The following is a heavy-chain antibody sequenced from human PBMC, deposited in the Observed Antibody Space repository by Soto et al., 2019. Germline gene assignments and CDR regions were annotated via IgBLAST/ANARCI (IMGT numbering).Heavy chain of an antibody. J-gene: IGHJ6*02. V-gene: IGHV3-74*01. CDR1: GFTFSSYW. CDR3: AKEGVADKYYYYGLDV. Sequence: GGSLRLSCAASGFTFSSYWMHWVRQAPGKGLVWVSRINSDGSSTSYVDSVKGRFTISRDNAKNTLYLQMNSLRAEDTAVYYCAKEGVADKYYYYGLDVWGQGTTVSVSS. D-gene: IGHD3-3*01. CDR2: INSDGSST.